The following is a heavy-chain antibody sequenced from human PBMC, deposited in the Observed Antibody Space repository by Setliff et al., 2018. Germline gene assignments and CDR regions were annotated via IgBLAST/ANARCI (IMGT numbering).Heavy chain of an antibody. J-gene: IGHJ5*02. CDR1: GFSLGDYA. CDR2: IRTKTYGGTA. CDR3: TRDPGGYDFDP. D-gene: IGHD5-12*01. V-gene: IGHV3-49*04. Sequence: GGSLILSCTGSGFSLGDYAMYWVRQTPGKGLEWVGFIRTKTYGGTAEYAASVKGRFILSRDDARNIAYLQMNSLTTEDTAVYYCTRDPGGYDFDPWGQGTLVTVSS.